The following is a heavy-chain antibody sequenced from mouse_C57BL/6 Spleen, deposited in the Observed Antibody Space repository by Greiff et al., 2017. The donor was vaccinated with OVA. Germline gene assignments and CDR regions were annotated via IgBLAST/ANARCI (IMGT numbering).Heavy chain of an antibody. V-gene: IGHV1-42*01. Sequence: VQLQQSGPELVKPGASVKISCKASGYSFTGYYMNWVKQSPEKSLEWIGEINPSTGGTTYNQKFKAKATLTVDKSSSTAYMQLKSLTSEDSAVYYCARESYYGSSLFAYWGQGTLVTVSA. J-gene: IGHJ3*01. CDR1: GYSFTGYY. D-gene: IGHD1-1*01. CDR2: INPSTGGT. CDR3: ARESYYGSSLFAY.